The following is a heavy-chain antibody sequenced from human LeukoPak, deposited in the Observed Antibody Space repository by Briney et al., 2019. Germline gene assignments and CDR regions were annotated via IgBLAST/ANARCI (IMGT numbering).Heavy chain of an antibody. CDR2: INPSGGST. CDR1: GYTFTSYY. CDR3: ARAGVGIAAAGYDY. J-gene: IGHJ4*02. V-gene: IGHV1-46*01. Sequence: ASVKVSCKASGYTFTSYYIHWVRQAPGQGLEWMGIINPSGGSTSYAQRFQGRVTVTRDMSTSTVYMELSSLRSDDTAVYYCARAGVGIAAAGYDYWGQGTLVTVSS. D-gene: IGHD6-13*01.